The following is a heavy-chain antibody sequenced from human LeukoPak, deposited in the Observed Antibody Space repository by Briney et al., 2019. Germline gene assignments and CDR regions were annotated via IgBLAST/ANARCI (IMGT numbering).Heavy chain of an antibody. CDR1: GFIFRHYA. CDR2: VSATGYTT. CDR3: AKGAVGKTESSGYPPHFDY. J-gene: IGHJ4*02. D-gene: IGHD3-22*01. V-gene: IGHV3-23*01. Sequence: GGSLRLSCSASGFIFRHYAVNWVRQAPGKGLEWVSYVSATGYTTSYADSVKGRFTISRDNTKNTVFLQMDSLRADDTAVYYCAKGAVGKTESSGYPPHFDYWGQGTLVTVSS.